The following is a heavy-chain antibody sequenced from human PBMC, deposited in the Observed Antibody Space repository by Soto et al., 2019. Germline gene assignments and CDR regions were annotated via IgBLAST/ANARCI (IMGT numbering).Heavy chain of an antibody. J-gene: IGHJ6*02. V-gene: IGHV1-18*01. D-gene: IGHD6-19*01. CDR3: ARGSSGCYGYYYVLDV. CDR2: ISAYNGNT. Sequence: AAVKVSCKSSGYTFTSYGISWVRQAPGQGLEWMGWISAYNGNTNYAQKLQGRVTMTTDTSTSTAYMELRSLRSDDTAVYYCARGSSGCYGYYYVLDVWGQGTTVTV. CDR1: GYTFTSYG.